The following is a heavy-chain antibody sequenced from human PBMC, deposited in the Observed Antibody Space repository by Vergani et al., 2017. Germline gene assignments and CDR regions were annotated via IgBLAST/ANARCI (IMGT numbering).Heavy chain of an antibody. CDR2: ISGSGCST. D-gene: IGHD6-25*01. CDR3: AKGVGSAVSWFDP. V-gene: IGHV3-23*01. J-gene: IGHJ5*02. Sequence: EVQLLESGGGLVQPGGSLRLSCAASGFTFSSYAMSWVRQAPGKGVEWVSAISGSGCSTYYADSVKGRFTISRDNSKNTLYLQMNSLRAEDTAVYYCAKGVGSAVSWFDPWGQGTLVTVSS. CDR1: GFTFSSYA.